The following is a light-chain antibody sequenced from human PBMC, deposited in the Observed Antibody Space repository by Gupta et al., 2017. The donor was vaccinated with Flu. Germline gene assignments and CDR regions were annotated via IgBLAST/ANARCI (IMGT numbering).Light chain of an antibody. V-gene: IGKV1-8*01. Sequence: IRITHSPASFSASTGDRVTITCRASQSINSYLAWYQQKPGKAPKLLINVASTLQSGVPSRFSGSGSGTNFTLTISSLQSEDFATYHCQQYDSYPLTFGGGTKVEIK. J-gene: IGKJ4*01. CDR1: QSINSY. CDR2: VAS. CDR3: QQYDSYPLT.